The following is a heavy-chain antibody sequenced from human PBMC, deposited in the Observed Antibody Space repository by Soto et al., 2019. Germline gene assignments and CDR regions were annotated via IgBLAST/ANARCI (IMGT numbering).Heavy chain of an antibody. Sequence: SETLSLPCPVSGCSISSGGYYWSWIRQHPGKGLEWIGYIYYSGSTYYNPSLKSRVTISVDTSKNQFSLKLSSVTAADTAVYYCAREITNYYYDSSGYSSYYGMDVWGQGTTVTVSS. CDR2: IYYSGST. J-gene: IGHJ6*02. V-gene: IGHV4-31*03. D-gene: IGHD3-22*01. CDR1: GCSISSGGYY. CDR3: AREITNYYYDSSGYSSYYGMDV.